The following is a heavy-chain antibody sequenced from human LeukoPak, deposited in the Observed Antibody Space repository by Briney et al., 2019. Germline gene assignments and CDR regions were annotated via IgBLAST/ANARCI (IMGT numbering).Heavy chain of an antibody. CDR2: INHSGST. CDR3: ARSNLMVCALERPNWFDP. D-gene: IGHD2-8*01. CDR1: GGSFSGYY. J-gene: IGHJ5*02. V-gene: IGHV4-34*01. Sequence: PSETLSLTCAVYGGSFSGYYWSWIRQPPGKGLEWIGEINHSGSTNYNPSLKSRVTISVDTSKNQFSLKLSSVTAADTAVYYCARSNLMVCALERPNWFDPWGQGTLVTVSP.